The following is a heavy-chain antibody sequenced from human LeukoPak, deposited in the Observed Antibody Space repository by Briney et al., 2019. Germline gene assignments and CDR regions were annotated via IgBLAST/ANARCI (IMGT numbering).Heavy chain of an antibody. V-gene: IGHV3-11*04. CDR1: GFTFSVYY. CDR2: IGTSGSPI. J-gene: IGHJ5*02. CDR3: ARKRPTSVDA. Sequence: GGSLSLSCAASGFTFSVYYMTWIRQAPGKGLEWVSFIGTSGSPIFYAASVKGRFPLSRDHARNSLYLQMDSVRGEHSAVYLGARKRPTSVDAWGERTLGTVS.